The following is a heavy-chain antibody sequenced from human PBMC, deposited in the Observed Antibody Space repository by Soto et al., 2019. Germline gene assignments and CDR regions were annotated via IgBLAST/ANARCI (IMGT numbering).Heavy chain of an antibody. D-gene: IGHD3-10*01. V-gene: IGHV4-59*08. CDR3: ASYGSGSYSFVY. J-gene: IGHJ4*02. Sequence: SETLSLTCTVSGGSISGYYWSWIRQPPGKGLEWIGYVWHCGSTNYNPSLKSRVTISVDTSKNQFSLKLSSMTAEDTAVYSCASYGSGSYSFVYWGQGTLVTVSS. CDR2: VWHCGST. CDR1: GGSISGYY.